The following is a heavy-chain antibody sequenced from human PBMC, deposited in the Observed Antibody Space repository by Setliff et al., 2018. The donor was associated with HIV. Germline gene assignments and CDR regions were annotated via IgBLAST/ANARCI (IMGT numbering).Heavy chain of an antibody. J-gene: IGHJ4*02. V-gene: IGHV4-39*01. CDR1: GGSISNSSYY. Sequence: PSETLSLTCIVSGGSISNSSYYWGWIRQPPGKGLEWVGSIYYSGNTHYNPSLKSRVSMSADASKNQFSLKLNSVTAADTAVYYCAGGLHGLGSYPYYFDSWGQGILVTVSS. D-gene: IGHD3-10*01. CDR2: IYYSGNT. CDR3: AGGLHGLGSYPYYFDS.